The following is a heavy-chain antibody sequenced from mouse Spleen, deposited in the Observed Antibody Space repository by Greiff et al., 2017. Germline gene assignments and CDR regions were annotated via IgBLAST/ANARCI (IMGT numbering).Heavy chain of an antibody. D-gene: IGHD4-1*01. CDR2: INPSNGRT. J-gene: IGHJ3*01. Sequence: VQLQQSGAELVKPGASVKLSCKASGYTFTSYWMHWVKQRPGQGLEWIGAINPSNGRTNYNEKFKSKATLTVDKSSSTAYMQLSSLTSEDSAVYYCATLGPSFADWGQGTLVTVSA. CDR1: GYTFTSYW. CDR3: ATLGPSFAD. V-gene: IGHV1S81*02.